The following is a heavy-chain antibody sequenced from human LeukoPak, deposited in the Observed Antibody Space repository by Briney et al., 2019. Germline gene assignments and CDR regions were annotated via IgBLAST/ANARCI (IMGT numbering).Heavy chain of an antibody. J-gene: IGHJ3*02. CDR1: GSTFDDYA. D-gene: IGHD3-16*01. CDR3: AKDLHRLGEFDAFDI. V-gene: IGHV3-9*01. CDR2: ISRNSGSI. Sequence: GGSLRLSCAASGSTFDDYAMHWVRQAPGKGLEWVSGISRNSGSIGYADSVKGRFTISRDNAKNSLYLQMNSLRAEDKALYYCAKDLHRLGEFDAFDIWGQGTMVTVSS.